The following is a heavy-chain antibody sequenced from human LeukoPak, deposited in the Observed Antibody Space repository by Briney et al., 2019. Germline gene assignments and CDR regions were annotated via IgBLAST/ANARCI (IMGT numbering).Heavy chain of an antibody. D-gene: IGHD3-22*01. CDR3: VRLRRNSDTTGFYYYYDF. CDR1: GYTFSSYS. V-gene: IGHV3-21*01. CDR2: ISVRSNYI. Sequence: GGSLRLSCAASGYTFSSYSINWVRQAPGKGLEWVSSISVRSNYIYYADSVRGRLRISRDDARDSLYLQMNSLRAEDTAVYYCVRLRRNSDTTGFYYYYDFWGQGTLVTVSS. J-gene: IGHJ4*02.